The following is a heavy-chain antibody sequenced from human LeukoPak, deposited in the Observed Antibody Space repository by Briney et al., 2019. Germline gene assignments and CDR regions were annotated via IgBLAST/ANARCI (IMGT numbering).Heavy chain of an antibody. J-gene: IGHJ4*02. Sequence: SGGSLRLSCAASGFTFSNYWMHWVRQAPGKGLVWVSRINSDGSSTTYADSVKGRFTISRDNGQNTLYLQMNSLRAEDTAVYYCARSKTIFGVVMPGDPFSGSRDWGQGTLVTVSS. D-gene: IGHD3-3*01. CDR2: INSDGSST. CDR1: GFTFSNYW. V-gene: IGHV3-74*01. CDR3: ARSKTIFGVVMPGDPFSGSRD.